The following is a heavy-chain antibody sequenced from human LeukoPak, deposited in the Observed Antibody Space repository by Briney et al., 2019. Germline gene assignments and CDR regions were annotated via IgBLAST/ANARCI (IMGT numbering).Heavy chain of an antibody. CDR3: ARDRGYSYGWSGFDY. CDR1: GYTFTGYY. D-gene: IGHD5-18*01. Sequence: ASVKVSCKASGYTFTGYYMHWVRQAPGQGLEWMGWINPNSGGTNYAQKFQGWVTMTRGTSISTAYMELSRLRSDDTAVYYCARDRGYSYGWSGFDYWGQGTLVTVSS. CDR2: INPNSGGT. J-gene: IGHJ4*02. V-gene: IGHV1-2*04.